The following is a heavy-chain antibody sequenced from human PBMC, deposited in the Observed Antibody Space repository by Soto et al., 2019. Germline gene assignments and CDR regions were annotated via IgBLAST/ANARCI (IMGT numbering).Heavy chain of an antibody. CDR1: GFTFSSYA. D-gene: IGHD6-6*01. J-gene: IGHJ4*02. CDR3: AKVKGEYSSVDY. Sequence: HLGGSLRLSCAASGFTFSSYAMSWVRQAPGKGLEWVSAISGSGGSTYYADSVKGRFTISRDNSKNTLYLQMNSLRAEDTAVYYCAKVKGEYSSVDYWGQGTLVTVSS. CDR2: ISGSGGST. V-gene: IGHV3-23*01.